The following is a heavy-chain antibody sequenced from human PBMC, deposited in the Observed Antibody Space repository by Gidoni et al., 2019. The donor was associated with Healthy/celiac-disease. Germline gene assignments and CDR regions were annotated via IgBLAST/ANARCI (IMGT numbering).Heavy chain of an antibody. CDR3: ARGRDSYGLTVSDY. D-gene: IGHD5-18*01. CDR2: MNPNSGNT. J-gene: IGHJ4*02. Sequence: QVQLVQSGAEVKKPGASVKVSCQASGYTFTSYDINWVRQDTGQGLEWMGWMNPNSGNTGYEQKFQGRVTMTRNTSISTAYMELSSLRSEDTAGYYCARGRDSYGLTVSDYWGQGTLVTVSS. V-gene: IGHV1-8*01. CDR1: GYTFTSYD.